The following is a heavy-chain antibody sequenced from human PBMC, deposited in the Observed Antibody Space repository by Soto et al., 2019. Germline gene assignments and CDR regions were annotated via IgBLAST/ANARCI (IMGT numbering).Heavy chain of an antibody. CDR3: ARLGGFYQSLDS. CDR2: IYYTGTT. J-gene: IGHJ5*01. CDR1: GGSISSGDYY. V-gene: IGHV4-61*08. Sequence: SETLSLTCTVSGGSISSGDYYWSWIRQPPVKGLEWIGYIYYTGTTTYNPSIKSRVTISVDSSKNQFSLNLTSVSAADTAVYYCARLGGFYQSLDSWGQGTLVTVSS. D-gene: IGHD3-22*01.